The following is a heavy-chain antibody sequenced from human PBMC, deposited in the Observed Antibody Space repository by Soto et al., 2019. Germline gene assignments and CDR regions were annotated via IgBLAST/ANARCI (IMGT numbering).Heavy chain of an antibody. CDR1: GYTFTGYY. Sequence: EALVKVSCKASGYTFTGYYMHWVRQAPGQGLEWMGWINPNSGGTNYAQKFQGWVTMTRDTSISTAYMELSRLRSDDTAVYYCARGGIVVVPAAMVFPDYWGQGTLVTVSS. CDR3: ARGGIVVVPAAMVFPDY. V-gene: IGHV1-2*04. CDR2: INPNSGGT. J-gene: IGHJ4*02. D-gene: IGHD2-2*01.